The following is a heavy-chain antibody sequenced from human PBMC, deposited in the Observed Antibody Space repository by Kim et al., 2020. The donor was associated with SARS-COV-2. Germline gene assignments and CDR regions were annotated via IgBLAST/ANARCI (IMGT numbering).Heavy chain of an antibody. V-gene: IGHV3-23*01. CDR3: AKDERVVTHYYFDY. J-gene: IGHJ4*02. D-gene: IGHD2-21*02. Sequence: ADSVKGRFTISRDNSKNTLYLQMNSLRAEDTAVYYCAKDERVVTHYYFDYWGQRTLVTVSA.